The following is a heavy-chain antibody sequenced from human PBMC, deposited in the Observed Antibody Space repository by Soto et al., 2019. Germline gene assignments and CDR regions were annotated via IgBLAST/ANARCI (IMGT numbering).Heavy chain of an antibody. CDR1: GYTLTELS. D-gene: IGHD3-16*02. CDR2: FDPEDGET. V-gene: IGHV1-24*01. CDR3: ATVMITFGGVITNAFDI. J-gene: IGHJ3*02. Sequence: ASVKVSCKVSGYTLTELSMHWVRQAPGKGLEWMGGFDPEDGETIYAQKFQGRVTMTGDTSTDTAYMELSSLRSEDTAVYYCATVMITFGGVITNAFDIWGQGTMVTVSS.